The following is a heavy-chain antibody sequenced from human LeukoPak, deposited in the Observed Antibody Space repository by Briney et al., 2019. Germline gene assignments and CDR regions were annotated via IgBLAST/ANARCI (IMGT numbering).Heavy chain of an antibody. J-gene: IGHJ5*02. V-gene: IGHV1-18*01. CDR1: DYTFTSYG. CDR2: ISAYNGNT. CDR3: ARFYYDSSGYYYAWFDP. D-gene: IGHD3-22*01. Sequence: ASVKVSCRASDYTFTSYGISWVRQAPGQGLEWIGWISAYNGNTNYAQKFQGRVTMTTDTSTSTAYMELRSLRSDDTAVYYCARFYYDSSGYYYAWFDPWGQGTLVTVSS.